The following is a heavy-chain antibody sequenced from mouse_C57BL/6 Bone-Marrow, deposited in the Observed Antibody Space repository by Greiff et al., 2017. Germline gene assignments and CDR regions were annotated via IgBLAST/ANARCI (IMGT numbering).Heavy chain of an antibody. CDR1: GFTFSSYT. D-gene: IGHD1-1*01. CDR3: ARRRSTGGYAMDY. CDR2: ISGGGGNT. J-gene: IGHJ4*01. V-gene: IGHV5-9*01. Sequence: EVKLMESGGGLVKPGGSLKLSCAASGFTFSSYTMSWVRQTPETRLEWVATISGGGGNTYYPDSVKGRFTISSDNAKNTLYLQMSSLRSEDTALYYCARRRSTGGYAMDYWGQGTSVTVSS.